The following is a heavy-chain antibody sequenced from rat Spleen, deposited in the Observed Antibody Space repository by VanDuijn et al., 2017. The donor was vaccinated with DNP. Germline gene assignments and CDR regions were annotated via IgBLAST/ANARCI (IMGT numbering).Heavy chain of an antibody. V-gene: IGHV5-27*01. D-gene: IGHD1-1*01. Sequence: EVQLVESGGGLVQPGRSLKLSCAASDFTFNNFYMAWVRQVPEKGLEWVTTISTSGRKTFYPDSVKGRFTISRDNAENTVYLQMDSLRSEDTATYYCTKDLQWYAMDAWGQGTSVTVSA. CDR2: ISTSGRKT. CDR1: DFTFNNFY. CDR3: TKDLQWYAMDA. J-gene: IGHJ4*01.